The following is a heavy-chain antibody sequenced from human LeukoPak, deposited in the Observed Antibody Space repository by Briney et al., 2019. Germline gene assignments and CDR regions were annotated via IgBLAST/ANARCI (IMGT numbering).Heavy chain of an antibody. CDR3: AKTPEGYYYDSSGYYHCFDY. D-gene: IGHD3-22*01. Sequence: GGSLRLSCAASGFTFSSYAMSWVRQAPGKGLEWVSAISGSGGSTYYADSVKGRFTISRDNSKNTLYLQMNSLTAEDTAVYYCAKTPEGYYYDSSGYYHCFDYWGQGTLVTVSS. V-gene: IGHV3-23*01. J-gene: IGHJ4*02. CDR1: GFTFSSYA. CDR2: ISGSGGST.